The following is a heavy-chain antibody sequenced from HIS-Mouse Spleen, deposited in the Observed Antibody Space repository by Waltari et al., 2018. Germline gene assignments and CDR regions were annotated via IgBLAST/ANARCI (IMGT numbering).Heavy chain of an antibody. CDR3: ARVPYYYDSSGYYLFDY. CDR2: MNPNSGNT. V-gene: IGHV1-8*01. J-gene: IGHJ4*02. CDR1: GYTFTSYE. Sequence: QVQLVQSGAEVKKPGASVKVSCKASGYTFTSYEINWVRQATGQGLEWMGWMNPNSGNTGYAQKFQGRVTMTRNTSISTAYMELSSLRSEDTAVYYCARVPYYYDSSGYYLFDYWGQGTLVTVSS. D-gene: IGHD3-22*01.